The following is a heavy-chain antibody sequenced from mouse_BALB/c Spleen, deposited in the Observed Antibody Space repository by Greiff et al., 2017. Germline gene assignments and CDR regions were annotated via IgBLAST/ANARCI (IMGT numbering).Heavy chain of an antibody. V-gene: IGHV1S81*02. Sequence: QVQLQQPGAELVKPGASVKLSCKASGYTFTSYYMYWVKQRPGQGLEWIGEINPSNGGTNFNEKFKSKATLTVDKSSSTAYMQLSSLTSEDSAVYYCTRDYYGTSGYAMDYWGQGTSVTVSS. D-gene: IGHD2-1*01. J-gene: IGHJ4*01. CDR1: GYTFTSYY. CDR2: INPSNGGT. CDR3: TRDYYGTSGYAMDY.